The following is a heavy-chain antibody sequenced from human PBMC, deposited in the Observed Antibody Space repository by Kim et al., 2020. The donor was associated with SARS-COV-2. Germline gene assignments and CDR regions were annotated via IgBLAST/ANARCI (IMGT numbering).Heavy chain of an antibody. CDR2: ISWNSGSI. D-gene: IGHD6-13*01. CDR1: GFTFDDYA. CDR3: AKDSSSSWVARLEYFQH. J-gene: IGHJ1*01. V-gene: IGHV3-9*01. Sequence: GGSLRLSCAASGFTFDDYAMHWVRQAPGKGLEWVSGISWNSGSIGYADSVKGRFTISRDNAKNSLYLQMNSLRAEDTALYYCAKDSSSSWVARLEYFQHWGQGTLVTVSS.